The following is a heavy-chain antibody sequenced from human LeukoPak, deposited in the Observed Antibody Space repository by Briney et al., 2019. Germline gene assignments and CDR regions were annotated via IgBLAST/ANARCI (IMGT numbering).Heavy chain of an antibody. V-gene: IGHV3-21*01. CDR1: RFTFSSYS. J-gene: IGHJ6*02. D-gene: IGHD6-19*01. Sequence: PGGSLRLSCSASRFTFSSYSMNWVRQAPGKGLEWVSSISSSSSYIYYADSVKGRFTISRDNAKNSLYLQMNSLRAEDTAVYYCARGSSGWSAGYYYGMDVWGQGTTVTVSS. CDR3: ARGSSGWSAGYYYGMDV. CDR2: ISSSSSYI.